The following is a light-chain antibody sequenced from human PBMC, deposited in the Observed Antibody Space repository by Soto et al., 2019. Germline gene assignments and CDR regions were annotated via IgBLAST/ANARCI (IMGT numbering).Light chain of an antibody. CDR1: QDISNY. V-gene: IGKV1-8*01. Sequence: AIRMTQSPSSFSASTGDRVTITCRASQDISNYLAWYQQKPGKAPKVLIYAASTLQSGVPSRFSGSGSGTDLTLTISRLQFEDFATYSCQQYYSYPLTFGGGTKVEIK. CDR2: AAS. J-gene: IGKJ4*01. CDR3: QQYYSYPLT.